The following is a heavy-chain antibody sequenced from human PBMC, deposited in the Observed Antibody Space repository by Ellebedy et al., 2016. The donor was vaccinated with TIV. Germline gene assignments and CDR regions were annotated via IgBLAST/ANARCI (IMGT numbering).Heavy chain of an antibody. CDR1: GYTLTELS. D-gene: IGHD6-6*01. Sequence: AASVKVSCKVSGYTLTELSMHWVRQAPGKGPEWMGGFDPEDGEIIYAQKFQGRVTMTEDTSTDTAYMELSSLRSEDTAVYYCARALKSSSSSDYWGQGTLVTVSS. CDR2: FDPEDGEI. J-gene: IGHJ4*02. V-gene: IGHV1-24*01. CDR3: ARALKSSSSSDY.